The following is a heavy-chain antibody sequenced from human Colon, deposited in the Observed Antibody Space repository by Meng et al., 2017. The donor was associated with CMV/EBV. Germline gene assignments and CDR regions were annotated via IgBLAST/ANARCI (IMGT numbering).Heavy chain of an antibody. J-gene: IGHJ4*03. CDR3: TRDSEPSGNGGWSLVGAYGL. CDR1: GFTFSTYW. Sequence: GESLKISCGGSGFTFSTYWMHWVRQGPGKGLEWVARINSDGSMTSYADAVKGRFNISRDNTKNTLFLQMNNLRSEDTAMYFCTRDSEPSGNGGWSLVGAYGLWGQGTLVTVSS. CDR2: INSDGSMT. V-gene: IGHV3-74*01. D-gene: IGHD6-19*01.